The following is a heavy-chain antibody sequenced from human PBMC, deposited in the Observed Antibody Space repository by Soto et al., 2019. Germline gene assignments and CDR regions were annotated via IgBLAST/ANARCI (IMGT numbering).Heavy chain of an antibody. V-gene: IGHV3-33*01. D-gene: IGHD3-16*02. CDR1: GFTFSRYG. CDR2: IWYDGSNK. CDR3: ARETVMITFGGVIADAFDN. J-gene: IGHJ3*02. Sequence: QPGGSLRLSCAASGFTFSRYGMHWVRQAPGKGLEWVAVIWYDGSNKYYADSVKGRFTISRDNSENTVYLQMNSLRAEDAAVYYCARETVMITFGGVIADAFDNWGQGTMVTVSS.